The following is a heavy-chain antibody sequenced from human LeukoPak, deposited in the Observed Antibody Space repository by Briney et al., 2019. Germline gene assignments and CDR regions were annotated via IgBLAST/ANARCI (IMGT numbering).Heavy chain of an antibody. J-gene: IGHJ4*02. CDR3: AKVLSSSWGYFDY. CDR2: IRYDGGIK. V-gene: IGHV3-30*02. Sequence: TGGSLRLSCAASGFIFSSYGMHWVRQAPGKGLEWVAFIRYDGGIKYYADSVKGRFTISRDNSKNTLYLQMNSLRAEDTAVYYCAKVLSSSWGYFDYWGQGTLVTVSS. CDR1: GFIFSSYG. D-gene: IGHD6-13*01.